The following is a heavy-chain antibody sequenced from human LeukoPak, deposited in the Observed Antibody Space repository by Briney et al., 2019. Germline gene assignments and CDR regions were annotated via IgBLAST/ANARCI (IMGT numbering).Heavy chain of an antibody. D-gene: IGHD1-14*01. Sequence: SETLSLTCTVSLDSTTSNFWSWVRQPPGKGLEWIGEIHRSGSPNYNPSLQSRVTISIDRSRNQLVLELSSVTAADTAVYYCAREILGGFNPGAYWGQGILVTVSS. CDR2: IHRSGSP. CDR3: AREILGGFNPGAY. V-gene: IGHV4-4*02. J-gene: IGHJ4*02. CDR1: LDSTTSNF.